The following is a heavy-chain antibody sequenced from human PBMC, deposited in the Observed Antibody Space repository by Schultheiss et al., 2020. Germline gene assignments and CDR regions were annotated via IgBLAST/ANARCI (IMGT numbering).Heavy chain of an antibody. CDR3: ARAGRSGWFGFDY. CDR2: IYSGGST. D-gene: IGHD6-19*01. V-gene: IGHV3-53*01. CDR1: RFKVSSNY. Sequence: GGSLRLSCVASRFKVSSNYMSWVRQAPGKGLEWVSVIYSGGSTYYADSVKGRFTISRDNSKNTLYLQMNSLRAEDTAVYYCARAGRSGWFGFDYWGQGTLVTVSS. J-gene: IGHJ4*02.